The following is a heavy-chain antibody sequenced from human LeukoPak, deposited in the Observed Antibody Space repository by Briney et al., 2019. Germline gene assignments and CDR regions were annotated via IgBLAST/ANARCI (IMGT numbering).Heavy chain of an antibody. V-gene: IGHV4-39*07. D-gene: IGHD6-13*01. J-gene: IGHJ6*02. CDR2: INHSGST. CDR3: ASMNRGEQQPHRRYYYYGMDV. Sequence: PSETLSLTCTVSGGSISSGGYYWSWIRQPPGKGLEWIGEINHSGSTNYNPSLKSRVTISVDTSKNQFSLKLSSVTAADTAVYYCASMNRGEQQPHRRYYYYGMDVWGQGTTVTVSS. CDR1: GGSISSGGYY.